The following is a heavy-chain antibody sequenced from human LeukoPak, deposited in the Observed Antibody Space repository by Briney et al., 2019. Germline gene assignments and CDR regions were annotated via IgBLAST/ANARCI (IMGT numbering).Heavy chain of an antibody. CDR3: ASRGSHDAFDI. CDR2: IYYSGST. J-gene: IGHJ3*02. V-gene: IGHV4-59*01. Sequence: PSETLSLTCTVSGGSISSYYWSWIRQPPGKGLEWIGYIYYSGSTNYNPSLKSRVTISVDTSKNQFSLKLSSATAADTAVYYCASRGSHDAFDIWGQGTMVTVSS. D-gene: IGHD1-26*01. CDR1: GGSISSYY.